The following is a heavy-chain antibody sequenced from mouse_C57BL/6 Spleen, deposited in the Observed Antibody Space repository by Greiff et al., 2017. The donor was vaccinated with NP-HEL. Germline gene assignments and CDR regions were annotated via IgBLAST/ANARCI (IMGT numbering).Heavy chain of an antibody. Sequence: DVMLVESGGDLVKPGGSLKLSCAASGFTFSSYGMSWVRQTPDKRLEWVATISSGGSYTYYPDSVKGRFTISRDNAKNTLYLQMSSLKSEDTAMYYCASGDSYYAMDYWGQGTSVTVSS. CDR2: ISSGGSYT. CDR1: GFTFSSYG. D-gene: IGHD1-1*02. V-gene: IGHV5-6*02. J-gene: IGHJ4*01. CDR3: ASGDSYYAMDY.